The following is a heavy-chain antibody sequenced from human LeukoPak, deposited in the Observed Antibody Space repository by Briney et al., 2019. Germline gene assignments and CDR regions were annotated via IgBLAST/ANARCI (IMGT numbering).Heavy chain of an antibody. V-gene: IGHV3-23*03. Sequence: GGSLRLSCAASGFTFSSYAMSWVRQAPGKGLEWVSVIYTGGNTYYADSVKGRFTISRDNSKNTLYLQMNSLRAEDTAVYYCAKGIDGYNPIDYWGQGTLVTVSS. CDR2: IYTGGNT. D-gene: IGHD5-24*01. J-gene: IGHJ4*02. CDR3: AKGIDGYNPIDY. CDR1: GFTFSSYA.